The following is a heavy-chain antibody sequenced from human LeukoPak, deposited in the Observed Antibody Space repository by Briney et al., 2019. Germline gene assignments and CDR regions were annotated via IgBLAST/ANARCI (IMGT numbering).Heavy chain of an antibody. V-gene: IGHV3-64D*06. J-gene: IGHJ4*02. CDR3: VRGTGY. CDR2: ISSNGDNT. Sequence: GGSLRLSCSVSGCTFSTYVMHWVRQAPGEGLEYVSAISSNGDNTYYADSVKGRFTISRDNSKNTLYLQMSSLRPDDTAVYFCVRGTGYWGQGTLVTISS. CDR1: GCTFSTYV.